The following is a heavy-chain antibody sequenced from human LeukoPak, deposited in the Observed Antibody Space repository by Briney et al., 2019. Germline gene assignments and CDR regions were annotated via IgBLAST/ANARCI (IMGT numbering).Heavy chain of an antibody. CDR3: ARVQAYCGGDCYFGF. J-gene: IGHJ4*02. Sequence: SETLSLTCSVSGASLSTYSWRWARRSPVERLEWIGYIYYGGTTDYNPSLNGRVTISADTAKNQFSLRLRTATAADTVKYDWARVQAYCGGDCYFGFWGQGTLVTVSS. V-gene: IGHV4-59*01. CDR2: IYYGGTT. CDR1: GASLSTYS. D-gene: IGHD2-21*02.